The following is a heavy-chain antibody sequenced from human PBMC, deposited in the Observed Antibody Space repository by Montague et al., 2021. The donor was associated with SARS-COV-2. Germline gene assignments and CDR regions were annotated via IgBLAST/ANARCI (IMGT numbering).Heavy chain of an antibody. CDR2: INTDGSTG. CDR3: ARNSDS. J-gene: IGHJ4*02. Sequence: SLRLSCAAYGFTFSSYWMHWVRQAPGKGLVWVSRINTDGSTGTYSGSVKGRFTVSRDNAKNTLYLQMSSLRAEDAAVYYCARNSDSWGQGTLVTVSS. V-gene: IGHV3-74*01. CDR1: GFTFSSYW.